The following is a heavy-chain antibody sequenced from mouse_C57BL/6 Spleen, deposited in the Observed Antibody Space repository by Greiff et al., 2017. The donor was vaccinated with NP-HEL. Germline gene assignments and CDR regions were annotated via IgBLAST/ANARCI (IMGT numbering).Heavy chain of an antibody. J-gene: IGHJ4*01. Sequence: QVQLQQPGAELVMPGASVKLSCKASGYTFTSYWMHWVKQRPGQGLEWIGEIDPSDSYTNYNQKFKGKSTLTVDKSSSTAYMQLSSLTSEDSAVYYCARQGYYGSSYDYAMDYWGQGTSVTVSS. V-gene: IGHV1-69*01. CDR2: IDPSDSYT. CDR3: ARQGYYGSSYDYAMDY. CDR1: GYTFTSYW. D-gene: IGHD1-1*01.